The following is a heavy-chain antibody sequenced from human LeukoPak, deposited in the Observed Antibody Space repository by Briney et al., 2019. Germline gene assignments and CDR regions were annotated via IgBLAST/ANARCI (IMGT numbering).Heavy chain of an antibody. J-gene: IGHJ4*02. D-gene: IGHD2-21*02. CDR2: IYYSGST. CDR1: GGSISSYY. Sequence: PSETLSLTCTVSGGSISSYYWSWIRQPPWKGLEWIGYIYYSGSTNYNPSLKSRVTISVDTSKNQFSLKLSSVTAADTAVYYCARHETEDRVVATDYFDYWGQGTLVTVSS. CDR3: ARHETEDRVVATDYFDY. V-gene: IGHV4-59*08.